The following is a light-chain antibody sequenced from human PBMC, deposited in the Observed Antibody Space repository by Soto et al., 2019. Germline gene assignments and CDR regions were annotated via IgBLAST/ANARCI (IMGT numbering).Light chain of an antibody. CDR2: STS. CDR3: QQYAMSPWT. V-gene: IGKV3-20*01. Sequence: EIVLTQSPDTLSLSPGERATLSCRASQSVSSNYFAWYQQMPGQAPRLLIYSTSTRATGIPVRFSGSGSGTDFTLTISRLEPEDFAVYYCQQYAMSPWTFGQGTKVDVK. CDR1: QSVSSNY. J-gene: IGKJ1*01.